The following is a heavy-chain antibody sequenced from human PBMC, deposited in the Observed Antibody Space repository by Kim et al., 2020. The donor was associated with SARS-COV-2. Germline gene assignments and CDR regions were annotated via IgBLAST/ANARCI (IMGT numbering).Heavy chain of an antibody. CDR3: ARDGVVVPSAFNPDPPVVASLYGMDV. D-gene: IGHD2-2*01. CDR2: ISSSSSTI. Sequence: GGSLRLSCAASGFTFSSYSMNWVRQAPGKGLEWVSYISSSSSTIYYADSVKGRFTISRDNAKNSLYLQMNSLRDEDTAVYYCARDGVVVPSAFNPDPPVVASLYGMDVWGQGTTVTVSS. V-gene: IGHV3-48*02. J-gene: IGHJ6*02. CDR1: GFTFSSYS.